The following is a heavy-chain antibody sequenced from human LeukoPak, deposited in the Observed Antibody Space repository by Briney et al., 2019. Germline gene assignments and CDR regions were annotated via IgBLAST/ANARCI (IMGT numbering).Heavy chain of an antibody. J-gene: IGHJ4*02. CDR1: GFTVSSNY. CDR3: AKDQPDYYDSTGYQSLDY. Sequence: GGSLRLSCAASGFTVSSNYMSWVRQAPGKGLEWVSVIYSGGSTYYADSVKGRFTISRDNSKNTLYLQMNSLRAEDTAVYYCAKDQPDYYDSTGYQSLDYWGQGTLVTVSS. D-gene: IGHD3-22*01. V-gene: IGHV3-53*05. CDR2: IYSGGST.